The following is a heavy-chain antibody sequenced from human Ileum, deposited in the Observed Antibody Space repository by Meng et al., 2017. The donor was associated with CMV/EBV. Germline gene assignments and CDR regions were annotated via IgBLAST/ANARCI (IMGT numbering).Heavy chain of an antibody. Sequence: DVRLVVSGCSLNPSGGHLRTSCEASGFTVSANYMTWVRQAPGKGLEWVSVIYSDGRTYYADSVKGRFTVSRDTSKNTWSLQMNSLRAEDTAVYYCAKRGGFYFDYWGQGTLVTVSS. CDR1: GFTVSANY. CDR2: IYSDGRT. V-gene: IGHV3-53*01. J-gene: IGHJ4*02. D-gene: IGHD3-10*01. CDR3: AKRGGFYFDY.